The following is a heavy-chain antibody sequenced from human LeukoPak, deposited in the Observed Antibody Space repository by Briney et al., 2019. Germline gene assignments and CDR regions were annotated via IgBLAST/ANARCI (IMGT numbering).Heavy chain of an antibody. D-gene: IGHD2-2*01. CDR3: VRDYVPAASDY. CDR2: INRDGSRT. Sequence: GGSLRLSCAASGFTFSNYWMHWVRQAPGKGLVWISRINRDGSRTTYADSVKGRFTISRDNANNTLYLQMNNLRVEDTAVYYCVRDYVPAASDYWGQGTLVTVSS. J-gene: IGHJ4*02. CDR1: GFTFSNYW. V-gene: IGHV3-74*01.